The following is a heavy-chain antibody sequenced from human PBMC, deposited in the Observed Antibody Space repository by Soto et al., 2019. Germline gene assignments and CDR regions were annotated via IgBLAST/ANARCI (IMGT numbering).Heavy chain of an antibody. J-gene: IGHJ4*02. CDR2: IYYSGST. V-gene: IGHV4-30-4*01. CDR1: GGSISSGDYY. D-gene: IGHD2-2*01. CDR3: AGACSSTSCYPLPLDY. Sequence: TSETLSLTCTVSGGSISSGDYYWSWIRQPPGKGLEWIGYIYYSGSTYYNPSLKSRVTISVDTSKNQFSLKLSSVTAADTAVYYCAGACSSTSCYPLPLDYWGQGTLVTVSS.